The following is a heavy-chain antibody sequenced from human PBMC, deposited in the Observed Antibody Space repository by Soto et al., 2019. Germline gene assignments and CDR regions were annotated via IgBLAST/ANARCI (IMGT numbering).Heavy chain of an antibody. Sequence: QVQLLESGPGLVEPSQTLSLTCTVSGGSISNRGFFWTWIRQHPAKGLEWIGYIYYTGSSYYNPSLNGRVSISPGTSMTQFALNASFVPGADAAVYYCTRLGYCSGDCTRGGCFDIWGQGTMVTVSS. CDR1: GGSISNRGFF. V-gene: IGHV4-31*03. D-gene: IGHD2-21*02. CDR3: TRLGYCSGDCTRGGCFDI. CDR2: IYYTGSS. J-gene: IGHJ3*02.